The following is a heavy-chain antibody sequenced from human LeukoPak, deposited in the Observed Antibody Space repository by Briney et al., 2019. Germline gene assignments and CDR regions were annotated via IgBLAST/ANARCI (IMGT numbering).Heavy chain of an antibody. D-gene: IGHD2-21*02. CDR1: GFTFSSYW. J-gene: IGHJ4*02. CDR2: IKQDGSEK. CDR3: ARPNCGGDCSFDY. V-gene: IGHV3-7*01. Sequence: GGSLRLSCAASGFTFSSYWMSWVRQAPGKGLEWVANIKQDGSEKYYVDSVKGRFTISRDNAKNSLYLQMNSLRAEDTAVYYCARPNCGGDCSFDYWGQGTLVTFA.